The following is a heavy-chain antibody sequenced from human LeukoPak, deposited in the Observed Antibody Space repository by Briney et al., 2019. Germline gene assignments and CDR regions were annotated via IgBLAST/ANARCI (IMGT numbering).Heavy chain of an antibody. CDR3: ARDSGGSKVY. CDR1: GGSISSYY. V-gene: IGHV4-59*01. J-gene: IGHJ4*02. Sequence: SETLSLTCTVSGGSISSYYWSWIRQPPGKGLEWIGYIYYSGSTNYNPSLKTRVTISVDTSKNQFSLKLSSVTAADTAVYYWARDSGGSKVYWRQGSLVAVPS. CDR2: IYYSGST. D-gene: IGHD6-13*01.